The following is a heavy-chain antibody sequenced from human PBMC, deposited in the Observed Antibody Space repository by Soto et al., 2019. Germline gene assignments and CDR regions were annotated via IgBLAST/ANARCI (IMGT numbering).Heavy chain of an antibody. J-gene: IGHJ4*02. Sequence: QEQLVQSGAEVKKPGSSVKVSCKASGGLFSSYPISWVRQAPRQGLEWMGGIIPVFQTAYYTQRFQGRVTITADESTNTAYMELSSLRSEDTAIYYCARSGSGYTWFNEFWGQGTLVTVSS. V-gene: IGHV1-69*01. CDR3: ARSGSGYTWFNEF. CDR2: IIPVFQTA. CDR1: GGLFSSYP. D-gene: IGHD3-22*01.